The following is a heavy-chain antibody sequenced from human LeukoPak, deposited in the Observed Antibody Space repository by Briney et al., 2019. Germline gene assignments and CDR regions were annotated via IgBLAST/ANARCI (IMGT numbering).Heavy chain of an antibody. CDR2: INWNSDNI. CDR1: GFTFGDYA. J-gene: IGHJ4*02. D-gene: IGHD3-9*01. CDR3: AKSPGYYDAYDY. Sequence: GGSLRLSCAASGFTFGDYAMHWVRQPPGKGLEWVSGINWNSDNIGYADSVKGRFTISRDNAKKSLYLQMNSLRAEDTALYYCAKSPGYYDAYDYWGQGTLVTVSS. V-gene: IGHV3-9*01.